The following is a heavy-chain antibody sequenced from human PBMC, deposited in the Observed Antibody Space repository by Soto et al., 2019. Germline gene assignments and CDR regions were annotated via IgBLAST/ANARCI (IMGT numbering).Heavy chain of an antibody. Sequence: PSETLSLTCTVSGGSISNYYWNWIRQSPGKGLEWIGYIYSSGSTHYNPSLQNRVTISIDTSKNQFSLKLSSVTAADTAVYYCARGPPFHWGQGTLVTVSS. CDR3: ARGPPFH. V-gene: IGHV4-59*12. CDR1: GGSISNYY. J-gene: IGHJ4*02. CDR2: IYSSGST. D-gene: IGHD3-16*01.